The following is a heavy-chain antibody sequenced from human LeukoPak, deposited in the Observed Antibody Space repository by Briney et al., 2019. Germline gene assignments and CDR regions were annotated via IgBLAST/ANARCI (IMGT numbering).Heavy chain of an antibody. D-gene: IGHD3-22*01. CDR2: IYYSGST. CDR3: ARGQVNYYDSSGYYNDAFDI. CDR1: GGSISSYY. V-gene: IGHV4-59*01. J-gene: IGHJ3*02. Sequence: SETLSLTCTVSGGSISSYYWSWIRQPPGKGLEWIGYIYYSGSTNYNPSLKSRVTISVDTSKNQFSLKLSSVTAADTAVYYCARGQVNYYDSSGYYNDAFDIWGQGTMVTVSS.